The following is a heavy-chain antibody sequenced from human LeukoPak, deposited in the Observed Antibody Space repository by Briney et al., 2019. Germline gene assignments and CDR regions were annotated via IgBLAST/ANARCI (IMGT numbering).Heavy chain of an antibody. D-gene: IGHD6-19*01. CDR3: ARGIAVAYYYYYMDV. Sequence: TSETLSLTCAVSGGSFSSSNSLWAWIRQPPGKGLEWIGRIYTSGSTNYNPSLKSRVTMSVDTSKNQFSLKLSSVTAADTAVYYCARGIAVAYYYYYMDVWGKGTTVTISS. J-gene: IGHJ6*03. V-gene: IGHV4-61*05. CDR1: GGSFSSSNSL. CDR2: IYTSGST.